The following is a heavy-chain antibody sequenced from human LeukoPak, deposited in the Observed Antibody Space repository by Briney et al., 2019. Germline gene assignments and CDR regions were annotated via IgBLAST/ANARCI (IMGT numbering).Heavy chain of an antibody. CDR2: IYYSGST. J-gene: IGHJ4*02. D-gene: IGHD3-22*01. Sequence: PSETLSLTCTVSGGSISSSSYYWGWIRQPPGKGLEWIGSIYYSGSTYYNPSLKSRVTISVDTSKNQFSLKLSSVTAADTAVYYCARDFYDSSGYYYVPPSYYFDYWGQGTLVTVSS. V-gene: IGHV4-39*07. CDR3: ARDFYDSSGYYYVPPSYYFDY. CDR1: GGSISSSSYY.